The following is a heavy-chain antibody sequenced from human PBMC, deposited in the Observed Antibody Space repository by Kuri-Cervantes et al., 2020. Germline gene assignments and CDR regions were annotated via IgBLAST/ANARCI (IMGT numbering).Heavy chain of an antibody. CDR2: INTNTGNP. D-gene: IGHD3-22*01. CDR1: GYTFTGYY. V-gene: IGHV7-4-1*02. J-gene: IGHJ3*02. Sequence: ASVKVSCKASGYTFTGYYMHWVRQAPGQGLEWMGWINTNTGNPTYAQGFTGRFVFSLDTSVSTAYLQISSLKAEDTAVYYCARVGGYYDSSGYYDVEHAFDIWGQGTMVTVSS. CDR3: ARVGGYYDSSGYYDVEHAFDI.